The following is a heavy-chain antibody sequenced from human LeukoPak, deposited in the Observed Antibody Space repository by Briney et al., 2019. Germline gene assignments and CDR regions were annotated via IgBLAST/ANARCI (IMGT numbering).Heavy chain of an antibody. D-gene: IGHD4-17*01. V-gene: IGHV3-33*01. J-gene: IGHJ6*02. CDR3: ARHYGADYYGMDV. CDR2: IWYDGSNK. CDR1: GFTFSSYG. Sequence: GGSLRLSCAASGFTFSSYGMHWVRQAPGKGLEWVAVIWYDGSNKYYADSVKGRFTISRDNSKNTLYLQMNSLRAEDTAVYYCARHYGADYYGMDVWGQGTTVTVSS.